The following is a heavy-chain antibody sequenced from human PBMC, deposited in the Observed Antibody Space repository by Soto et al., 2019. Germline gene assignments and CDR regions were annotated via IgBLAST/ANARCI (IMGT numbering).Heavy chain of an antibody. D-gene: IGHD3-10*01. Sequence: PSETLSLTCTVSGASISIGGYFWSWIRQHPGKGLEWIGHIYYNGSTYYNPSLKSRLTISVDTSKNEFSLRLTSVTAADTAVYFCATDEYFGSEIDFYYYAMDVWGQGTMVTVSS. V-gene: IGHV4-31*03. J-gene: IGHJ6*02. CDR3: ATDEYFGSEIDFYYYAMDV. CDR2: IYYNGST. CDR1: GASISIGGYF.